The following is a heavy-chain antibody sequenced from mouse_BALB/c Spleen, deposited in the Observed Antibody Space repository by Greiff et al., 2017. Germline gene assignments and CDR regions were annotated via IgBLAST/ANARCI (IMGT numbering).Heavy chain of an antibody. CDR2: IDPENGDT. V-gene: IGHV14-4*02. CDR3: NADRDWFAY. CDR1: GFNIKDYY. D-gene: IGHD2-14*01. Sequence: EVQLQQSGAELVRSGASVKLSCTASGFNIKDYYMHWVKQRPEQGLEWIGWIDPENGDTEYAPKFQGKATMTADTSSNTAYLQLSSLTSEDTAVYYCNADRDWFAYWGQGTLVTVSA. J-gene: IGHJ3*01.